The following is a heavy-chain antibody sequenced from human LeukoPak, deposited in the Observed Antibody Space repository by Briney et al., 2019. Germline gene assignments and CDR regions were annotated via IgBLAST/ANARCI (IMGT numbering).Heavy chain of an antibody. D-gene: IGHD7-27*01. CDR2: MKSNNGHT. CDR1: GYTFTSFD. J-gene: IGHJ4*02. CDR3: ARGPPNWGMVGY. Sequence: GASVKVSCTASGYTFTSFDFNWVRQATGQGLEWMGWMKSNNGHTGYAQKFQGRVTMTRDTSISTAYMELSSLTFEDTAVYYCARGPPNWGMVGYWGQGTLVTVFS. V-gene: IGHV1-8*01.